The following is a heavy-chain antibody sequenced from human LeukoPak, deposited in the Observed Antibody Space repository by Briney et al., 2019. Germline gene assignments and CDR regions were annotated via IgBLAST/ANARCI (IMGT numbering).Heavy chain of an antibody. Sequence: GASAKDSCKASGGTFSSYAISCVRPTPGQGPEWMGRIIPILGVANYGQKFQGRVTITADKSTSTAYMELSSLRSEDTAVYYCARAPYYYGSGSYLGYWGQGTLVTVSS. J-gene: IGHJ4*02. CDR1: GGTFSSYA. CDR2: IIPILGVA. V-gene: IGHV1-69*04. CDR3: ARAPYYYGSGSYLGY. D-gene: IGHD3-10*01.